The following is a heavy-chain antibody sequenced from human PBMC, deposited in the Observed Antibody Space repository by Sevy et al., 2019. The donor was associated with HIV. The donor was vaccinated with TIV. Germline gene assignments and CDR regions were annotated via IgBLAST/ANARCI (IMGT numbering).Heavy chain of an antibody. D-gene: IGHD2-21*01. CDR3: AIPFSGGGGGY. CDR2: ISYDGFNK. V-gene: IGHV3-30*09. J-gene: IGHJ4*02. Sequence: GGSLRLSCAGSGFTFSTYAMYWVRQTPGRGLEWVSTISYDGFNKYYRDSVKGRFAISRDNSKNTQYLQMNSLRVEDTAVYYCAIPFSGGGGGYWGQGTLVTVSS. CDR1: GFTFSTYA.